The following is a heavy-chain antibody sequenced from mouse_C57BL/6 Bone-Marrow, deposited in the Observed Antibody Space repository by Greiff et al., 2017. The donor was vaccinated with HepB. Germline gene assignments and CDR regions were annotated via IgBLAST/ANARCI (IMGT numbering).Heavy chain of an antibody. CDR3: ARYSR. J-gene: IGHJ2*01. V-gene: IGHV1-50*01. CDR2: IDPSDSYT. Sequence: VQLQQSGAELVKPGASVKLSCKASGYTFTSYWMQWVKQRPGQGLEWIGEIDPSDSYTNYNQKFKGKATLTVDTSSSTAYMQLSSLTSEDSAVYYCARYSRWGQGTTLTVSS. CDR1: GYTFTSYW.